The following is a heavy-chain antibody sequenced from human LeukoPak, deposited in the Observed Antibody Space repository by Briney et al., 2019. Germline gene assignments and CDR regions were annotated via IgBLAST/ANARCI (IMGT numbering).Heavy chain of an antibody. CDR3: ARRFDY. J-gene: IGHJ4*02. CDR1: GFIFSDSY. Sequence: GGSLRLSCVVSGFIFSDSYMTWLRQAPGKGLEWISSIGRSGSPVYNADSLKGRFSISRDNAKNSLYLQLNSLRAEDTAVYYCARRFDYWGQGTLVTVSS. V-gene: IGHV3-11*04. CDR2: IGRSGSPV.